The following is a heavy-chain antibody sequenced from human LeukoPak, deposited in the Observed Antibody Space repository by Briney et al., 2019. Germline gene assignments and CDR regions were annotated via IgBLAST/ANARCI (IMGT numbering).Heavy chain of an antibody. Sequence: QSGGSLRLSCAASGFTFDDYAMHWVRQAPGKGLEWVSGISWNSGRIGYADSVKGRFTISRDNAKNSLYLQMDSLRAEDTAVYYCAKVGKSDRNNFFTTKEKQLDYWGQGTLLTVSS. J-gene: IGHJ4*02. CDR2: ISWNSGRI. CDR3: AKVGKSDRNNFFTTKEKQLDY. D-gene: IGHD1/OR15-1a*01. V-gene: IGHV3-9*01. CDR1: GFTFDDYA.